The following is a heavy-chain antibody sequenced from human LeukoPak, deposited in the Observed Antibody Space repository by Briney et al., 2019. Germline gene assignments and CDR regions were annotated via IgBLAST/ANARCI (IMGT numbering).Heavy chain of an antibody. CDR2: IYYSGST. D-gene: IGHD3-10*01. Sequence: PSETLSLTCTVSGGSISSGGYYWSWIRQPPGKGLEWIGYIYYSGSTYYNPSLKSRVTISVDTSKNQFSLKLSSVTAADTAVYYCARWSMVRGVSDYWGQGTPVTVSS. CDR1: GGSISSGGYY. J-gene: IGHJ4*02. CDR3: ARWSMVRGVSDY. V-gene: IGHV4-31*03.